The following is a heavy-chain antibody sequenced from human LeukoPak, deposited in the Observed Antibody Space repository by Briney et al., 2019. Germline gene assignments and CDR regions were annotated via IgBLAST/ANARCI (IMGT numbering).Heavy chain of an antibody. CDR3: ATYLGIAVAGSGSGATQA. Sequence: GGSLRLSCAASGFTFSSYGMHWVRQAPGKGLEWVAFIRYDGSNKHYADSVKGRFTISRDNSKNTLYLQMNSLRAEDTAVYYCATYLGIAVAGSGSGATQAWGQGTLVTVSS. D-gene: IGHD6-19*01. V-gene: IGHV3-30*02. CDR1: GFTFSSYG. CDR2: IRYDGSNK. J-gene: IGHJ5*02.